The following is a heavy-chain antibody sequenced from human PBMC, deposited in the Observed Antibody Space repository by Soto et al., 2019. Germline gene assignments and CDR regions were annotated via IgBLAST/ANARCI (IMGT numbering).Heavy chain of an antibody. J-gene: IGHJ4*02. V-gene: IGHV1-18*01. D-gene: IGHD3-3*01. Sequence: ASVKVSCKASGYTFTSYGISWVRQAPGQGLEWMGWISAYNGNTNYAQKLQGRVTMTTDTSTSTAYMELRSLRSDDTAVYYCARDCGVFTICQANFDYWGQGTLVTVSS. CDR2: ISAYNGNT. CDR1: GYTFTSYG. CDR3: ARDCGVFTICQANFDY.